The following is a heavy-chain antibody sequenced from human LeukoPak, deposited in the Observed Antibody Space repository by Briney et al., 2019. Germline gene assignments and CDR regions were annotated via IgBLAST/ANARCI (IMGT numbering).Heavy chain of an antibody. Sequence: HAGGSLRLSCAASGFAFSSFGMHWVRQAPGKGLEWVAVIWYDGTNKYYADSVKGRFTISRDNSKNTLYLQMNSLRAEDTAVYYCARDGPEGGSYSYFDYWGQGTLVTASS. CDR2: IWYDGTNK. D-gene: IGHD1-26*01. CDR3: ARDGPEGGSYSYFDY. V-gene: IGHV3-33*01. J-gene: IGHJ4*02. CDR1: GFAFSSFG.